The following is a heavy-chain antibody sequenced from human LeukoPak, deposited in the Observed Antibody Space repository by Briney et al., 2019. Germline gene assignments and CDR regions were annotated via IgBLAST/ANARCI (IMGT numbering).Heavy chain of an antibody. CDR3: ARRLTQYDCFDP. V-gene: IGHV6-1*01. CDR1: GDSVSSNSVT. Sequence: SQTLSLTCAISGDSVSSNSVTWNWIRQSPSRGLEWLGRTYYRVTWYKEYAVSVRGRITVNPDTSKNQFSLHLNSVTPEDTAVYYCARRLTQYDCFDPWGQGILVTVSS. CDR2: TYYRVTWYK. D-gene: IGHD2-2*01. J-gene: IGHJ5*02.